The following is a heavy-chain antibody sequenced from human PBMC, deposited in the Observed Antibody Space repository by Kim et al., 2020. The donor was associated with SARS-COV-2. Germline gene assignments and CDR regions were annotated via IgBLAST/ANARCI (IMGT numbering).Heavy chain of an antibody. D-gene: IGHD2-15*01. Sequence: EGSTTNYADAVKRRFTTSRDKAKNTLYLEMNRLRAEETAVYYCARGGGPDYWGQGTLVTVSS. V-gene: IGHV3-74*01. J-gene: IGHJ4*02. CDR3: ARGGGPDY. CDR2: EGSTT.